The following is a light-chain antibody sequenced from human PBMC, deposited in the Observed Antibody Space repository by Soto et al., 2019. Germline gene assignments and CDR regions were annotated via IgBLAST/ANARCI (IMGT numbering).Light chain of an antibody. V-gene: IGKV3-15*01. CDR1: QSISNN. J-gene: IGKJ1*01. Sequence: EIVMTQSPATLSVSPGERATRSCRASQSISNNLAWYQQKPGQAPRFLIYGASTRATGIPARFSGSGSGTEFTLTISSLQSGDFAVYYCQQYDNWPWTLGQGTKVEIK. CDR2: GAS. CDR3: QQYDNWPWT.